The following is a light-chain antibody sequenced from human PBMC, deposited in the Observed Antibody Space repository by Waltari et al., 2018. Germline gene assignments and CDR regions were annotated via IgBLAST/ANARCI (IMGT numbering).Light chain of an antibody. CDR3: SSYGGSNNLV. V-gene: IGLV2-8*01. CDR1: SSDIGGYDY. J-gene: IGLJ3*02. Sequence: QSALTQPPSASGSPGQSVTISCTGTSSDIGGYDYVSWYQQHPGKAPKVLIYDVGKRPSGVPDRFSGSKSGHTASLTVSGLQAEDEADYYCSSYGGSNNLVFGGGTKLTVL. CDR2: DVG.